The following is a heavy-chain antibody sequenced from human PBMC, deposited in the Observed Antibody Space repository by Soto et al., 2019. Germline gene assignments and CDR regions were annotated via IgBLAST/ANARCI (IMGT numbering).Heavy chain of an antibody. V-gene: IGHV4-31*03. CDR1: GDSVTRDDCY. CDR3: ARALGSSPLSY. CDR2: IYYRGIT. D-gene: IGHD6-6*01. J-gene: IGHJ4*02. Sequence: ASETLSLTCSVSGDSVTRDDCYWSWIRQHPGKGLEWIGYIYYRGITHYNPSLKSRVTMSVDTSKNQFSLKLSSVTAADTAVYYCARALGSSPLSYWGQGTLVTVSS.